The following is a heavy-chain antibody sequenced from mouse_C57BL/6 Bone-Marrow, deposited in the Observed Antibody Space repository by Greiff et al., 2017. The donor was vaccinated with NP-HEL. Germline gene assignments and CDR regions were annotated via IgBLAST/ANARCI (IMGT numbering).Heavy chain of an antibody. CDR3: TLYSNYVPWFAY. V-gene: IGHV14-4*01. J-gene: IGHJ3*01. CDR1: GFNIKDDY. Sequence: VQLKQSGAELVRPGASVKLSCTASGFNIKDDYMHWVKQRPEQGLEWIGWIDPENGDTEYASKFQGKATITADTSSNTAYLQLSSLTSEDTAVYYCTLYSNYVPWFAYWGQGTLVTVSA. CDR2: IDPENGDT. D-gene: IGHD2-5*01.